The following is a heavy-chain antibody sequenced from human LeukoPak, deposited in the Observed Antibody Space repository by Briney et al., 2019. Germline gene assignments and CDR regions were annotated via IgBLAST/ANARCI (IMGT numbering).Heavy chain of an antibody. V-gene: IGHV4-30-4*01. Sequence: PSQTLSLTCTVSGGSISSGDYYWSWIRQPPGKGLEWIGYIYYSGSTYYNPSLKSRVTISVDTSKNQFSLKLSSVTAADTAAYYCAREYYYDSSGSYYYYGMDVWGQGTTVTVSS. CDR2: IYYSGST. J-gene: IGHJ6*02. CDR1: GGSISSGDYY. D-gene: IGHD3-22*01. CDR3: AREYYYDSSGSYYYYGMDV.